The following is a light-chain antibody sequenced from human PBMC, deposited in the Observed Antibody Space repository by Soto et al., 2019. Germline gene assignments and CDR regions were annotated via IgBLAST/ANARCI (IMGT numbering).Light chain of an antibody. V-gene: IGKV3-20*01. CDR2: GAA. CDR3: QQYVRSPTWT. CDR1: QSVSSSY. J-gene: IGKJ1*01. Sequence: EIVLTQSPGTLSLSPGERATLSCRASQSVSSSYLAWYQQKPGQAPRLLIYGAASRATGIPDRFSGSGSGTDFTLTISRLEPEDCAVYYCQQYVRSPTWTFGQGTKVEIK.